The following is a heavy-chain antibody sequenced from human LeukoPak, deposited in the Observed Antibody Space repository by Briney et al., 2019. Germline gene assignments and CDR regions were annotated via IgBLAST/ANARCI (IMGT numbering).Heavy chain of an antibody. J-gene: IGHJ3*02. CDR1: GYTFTSYG. D-gene: IGHD3-22*01. V-gene: IGHV1-18*01. CDR3: ARDRSPITMIVVAKKADALDI. CDR2: ISASNGNT. Sequence: GPSVSASYKASGYTFTSYGISWVRQAPGQGLEWMGWISASNGNTNYAQKLQGRVTMTTDTSTSTAYMELRSLRSDDTAVYYCARDRSPITMIVVAKKADALDICGEGTMVTVSS.